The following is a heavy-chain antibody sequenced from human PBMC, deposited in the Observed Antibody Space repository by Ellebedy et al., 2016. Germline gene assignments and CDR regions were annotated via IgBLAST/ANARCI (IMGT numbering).Heavy chain of an antibody. J-gene: IGHJ2*01. CDR3: ARFIDSGGYYPHQPRYFDL. D-gene: IGHD3-22*01. Sequence: SETLSLXXSVSGVSITSDSHYWAWIRQSPGKRLEWIGSIYSSGRSFYNPSLKRRVSMSVDTSKNEFYLRLTSVTAADTAVYYCARFIDSGGYYPHQPRYFDLWGRGTLVTVSS. CDR2: IYSSGRS. CDR1: GVSITSDSHY. V-gene: IGHV4-39*07.